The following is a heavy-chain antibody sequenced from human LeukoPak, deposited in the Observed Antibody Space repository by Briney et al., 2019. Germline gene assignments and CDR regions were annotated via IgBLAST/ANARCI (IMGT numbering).Heavy chain of an antibody. CDR1: GFTFNSCW. D-gene: IGHD3-10*01. J-gene: IGHJ4*02. V-gene: IGHV3-7*01. Sequence: GGSLRLSCAASGFTFNSCWMSWVRQAPGKGLEWVANIDPDGSEKQYGDSVKGRFTTSRDNAKNSLYLQMNSLRAEDTAIYYCARIYYFGDNNWRYFDNWGQGTLVTVSS. CDR3: ARIYYFGDNNWRYFDN. CDR2: IDPDGSEK.